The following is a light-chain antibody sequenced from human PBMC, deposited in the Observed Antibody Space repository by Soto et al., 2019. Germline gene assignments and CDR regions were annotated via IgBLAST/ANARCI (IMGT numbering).Light chain of an antibody. J-gene: IGLJ3*02. V-gene: IGLV2-14*01. Sequence: QSVLAQPASVSGSPGQSITISCTGTSGDIGGDVLVSWYQQHPGKAPTLMIYDVSHRPSGVSDRFSGSKSGNTASLTISGLQAEDEADYHCSSYTTSNTHVVFGGGTQLTVL. CDR3: SSYTTSNTHVV. CDR2: DVS. CDR1: SGDIGGDVL.